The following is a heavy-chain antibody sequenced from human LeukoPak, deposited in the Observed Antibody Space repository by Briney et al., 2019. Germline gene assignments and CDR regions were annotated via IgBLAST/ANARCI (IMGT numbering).Heavy chain of an antibody. J-gene: IGHJ4*02. CDR1: GGSINSSSYY. D-gene: IGHD6-6*01. Sequence: SETLSLTCTVSGGSINSSSYYWGWIRQPPGKGLEWIGSIYYSGSTYYNPSLKSRVTISVDTSKNQFSLKLSSVTAADTAVYYCARIFTDSSLYFDYWGQGTLVTVSS. V-gene: IGHV4-39*01. CDR2: IYYSGST. CDR3: ARIFTDSSLYFDY.